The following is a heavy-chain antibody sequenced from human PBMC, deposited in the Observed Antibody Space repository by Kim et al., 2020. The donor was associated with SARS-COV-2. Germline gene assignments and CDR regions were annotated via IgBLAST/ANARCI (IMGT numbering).Heavy chain of an antibody. CDR2: ISYDGSNK. J-gene: IGHJ4*02. V-gene: IGHV3-30*18. D-gene: IGHD3-10*01. CDR3: AKGVRGVIITKLDY. CDR1: GFTFSSYG. Sequence: GGSLRLSCAASGFTFSSYGMHWVRQAPGKGLEWVAVISYDGSNKYYADSVKGRFTISRDNSKNTLYLQMNSLRAEDTAVYYCAKGVRGVIITKLDYWGQGTLGTVSS.